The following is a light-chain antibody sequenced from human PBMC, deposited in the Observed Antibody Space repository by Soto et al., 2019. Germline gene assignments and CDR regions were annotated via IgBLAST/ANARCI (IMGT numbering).Light chain of an antibody. CDR1: SSDVGGYNY. CDR3: SSYTSSSTLGV. V-gene: IGLV2-14*03. Sequence: QSVLTQPASVSGSPGQSITISCTGTSSDVGGYNYVSWYQQLPGKAPKLMIYDVSNRPSGVSDRFSGSKSGNTASLTISGLQAEDEADYYCSSYTSSSTLGVFGKGTKVTVL. CDR2: DVS. J-gene: IGLJ1*01.